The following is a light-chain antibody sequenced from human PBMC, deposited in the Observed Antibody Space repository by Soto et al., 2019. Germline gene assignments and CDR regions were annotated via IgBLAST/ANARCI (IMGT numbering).Light chain of an antibody. CDR1: QNVYNN. Sequence: EIVMTQSPATLSVSPGEGATLSCKASQNVYNNLAWYQQRPGQPPRLLIYDASTRATGISARFSGSGYGTEFTLTISSLQSEDFAVYFCQQWRNWPLNFGGGTKLDIK. CDR3: QQWRNWPLN. CDR2: DAS. J-gene: IGKJ4*01. V-gene: IGKV3-15*01.